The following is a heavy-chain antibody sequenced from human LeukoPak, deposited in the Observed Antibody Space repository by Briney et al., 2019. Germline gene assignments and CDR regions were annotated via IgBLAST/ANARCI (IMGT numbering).Heavy chain of an antibody. CDR3: ARERSGSYSDY. Sequence: PGGSLRLSCAASGFTVSSNYMSWVRQAPGKGLEWVSVIYSGGSTYYADSVKGRFTISRDNSKNTLYLQMNSLGAEDTAVYYCARERSGSYSDYWGQGTLVTVSS. CDR1: GFTVSSNY. CDR2: IYSGGST. D-gene: IGHD1-26*01. V-gene: IGHV3-53*01. J-gene: IGHJ4*02.